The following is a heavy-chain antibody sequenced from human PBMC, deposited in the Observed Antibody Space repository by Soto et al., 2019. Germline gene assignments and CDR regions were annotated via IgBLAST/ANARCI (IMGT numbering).Heavy chain of an antibody. CDR1: GFTFSRHW. CDR3: AKDGDRLWLPPLF. D-gene: IGHD2-21*01. J-gene: IGHJ4*02. Sequence: EVQLEESGGGLVQPGGSLRLSCAASGFTFSRHWMTWARQAPGKGLEWVANIKQDGSEEYYVDSVKGRFTISRDNAKNSLYLQMNSLRADDTAVYYCAKDGDRLWLPPLFGGQGTLVTVSS. V-gene: IGHV3-7*03. CDR2: IKQDGSEE.